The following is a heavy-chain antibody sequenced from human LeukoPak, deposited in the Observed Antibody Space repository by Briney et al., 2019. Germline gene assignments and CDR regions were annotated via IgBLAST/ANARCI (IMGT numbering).Heavy chain of an antibody. CDR2: IYYSGST. J-gene: IGHJ6*02. V-gene: IGHV4-39*07. CDR1: GGSISSSSYY. D-gene: IGHD3-10*01. Sequence: SETLSLTCTVSGGSISSSSYYWGWIRQPPGKGLEWIGSIYYSGSTYYNPSLKSRVTISVDTSKNQFSLKLSSVTAADTAVYYCARDVLLWLGELPLCMDVWGQGTTVTVSS. CDR3: ARDVLLWLGELPLCMDV.